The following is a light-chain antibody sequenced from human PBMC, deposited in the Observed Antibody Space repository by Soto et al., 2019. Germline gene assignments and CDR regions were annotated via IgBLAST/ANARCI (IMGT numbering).Light chain of an antibody. CDR3: QEYGPSPMYT. Sequence: EIVLTQSPGTLSLSPGERATLSCRASQTVSSSYLAWYQQKPGQAPRLLIYGASTRATGIPGRFSGSASGTEFTLSISSLEPEDFAVDYCQEYGPSPMYTFGQGNNLEIK. V-gene: IGKV3-20*01. CDR2: GAS. CDR1: QTVSSSY. J-gene: IGKJ2*01.